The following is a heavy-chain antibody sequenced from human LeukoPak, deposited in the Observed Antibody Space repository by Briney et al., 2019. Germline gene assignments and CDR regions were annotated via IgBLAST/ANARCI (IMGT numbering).Heavy chain of an antibody. CDR1: GFTFNNYA. CDR2: ISGSGDYT. V-gene: IGHV3-23*01. D-gene: IGHD2-8*01. CDR3: AKDRPNYYGTNGHYYTRNGDY. Sequence: GGSLRLSCAASGFTFNNYAMSWVRQAPGKGLEWVSSISGSGDYTFYADSVKGRFTISRDNSKDTLYLQMNSLRVDDKAIYYCAKDRPNYYGTNGHYYTRNGDYWGQGTLVSVSS. J-gene: IGHJ4*02.